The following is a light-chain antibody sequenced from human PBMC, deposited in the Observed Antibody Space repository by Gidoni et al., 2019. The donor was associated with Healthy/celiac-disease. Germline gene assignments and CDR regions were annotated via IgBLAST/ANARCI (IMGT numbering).Light chain of an antibody. CDR1: QGISSY. CDR3: QQYYSYPWT. J-gene: IGKJ1*01. V-gene: IGKV1-8*01. CDR2: AAS. Sequence: AIRMTQSPSSFSASTGDRVTIPCRASQGISSYLAGYQQKPGKAPKLLIYAASTLQSGVPSRFSGSGSGTDFTITISCLQSEDFETYYCQQYYSYPWTFGQGTKVEIK.